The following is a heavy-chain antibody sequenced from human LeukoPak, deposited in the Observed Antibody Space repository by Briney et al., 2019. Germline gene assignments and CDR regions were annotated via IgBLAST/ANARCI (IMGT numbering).Heavy chain of an antibody. CDR2: INTNTGNP. D-gene: IGHD4-17*01. CDR3: ARVIYGDPDDAFDI. J-gene: IGHJ3*02. CDR1: GYTFTSYA. Sequence: ASVKVSCKASGYTFTSYAMNWVRQAPGQGLEWMGWINTNTGNPTYAQGFTGRFVFSLDTSVSTAYLQISSLKAEDTAVYYCARVIYGDPDDAFDIWGQGTMVTVSS. V-gene: IGHV7-4-1*02.